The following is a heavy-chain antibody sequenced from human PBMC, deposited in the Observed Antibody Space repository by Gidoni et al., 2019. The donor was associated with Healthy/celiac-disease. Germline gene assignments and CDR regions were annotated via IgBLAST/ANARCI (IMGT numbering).Heavy chain of an antibody. J-gene: IGHJ4*02. D-gene: IGHD3-10*01. V-gene: IGHV3-9*01. CDR3: AKMEENYGPYDY. CDR1: GFTFDDYA. Sequence: EVQLVESGGGLVQPGRSLRLSCAASGFTFDDYAMHWVRQAPGKGLEWVSGISWNSGSIGYADSVKGRFTISRDNAKNSLYLQMNSLRAEDTALYYCAKMEENYGPYDYWGQGTLVTVSS. CDR2: ISWNSGSI.